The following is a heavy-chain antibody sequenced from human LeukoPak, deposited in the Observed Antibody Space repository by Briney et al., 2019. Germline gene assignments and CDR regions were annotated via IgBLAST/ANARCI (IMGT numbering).Heavy chain of an antibody. J-gene: IGHJ4*02. CDR2: ISSDGSRT. CDR1: GFIFRSYW. CDR3: ARDLYGDFDY. V-gene: IGHV3-74*01. D-gene: IGHD3-16*01. Sequence: GGSLRLSCAASGFIFRSYWMHRVRQVPGKGPVWVSRISSDGSRTGYADSVKGRFIISRDNAKNTLYLQMNSLRAEDTALYYCARDLYGDFDYWGQGTLDTVSS.